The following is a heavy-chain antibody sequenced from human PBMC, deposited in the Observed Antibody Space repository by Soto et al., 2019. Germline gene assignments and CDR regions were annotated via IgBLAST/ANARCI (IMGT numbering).Heavy chain of an antibody. Sequence: GASVKVSCKASGYTFTSYDMHWVRQAPGQGLEWMGWINPNSGGTNYAQKFQGWVTMTRDTSISTAYMELSRLRSDDTAVYYCARDLVSSPREFDHWGQGTLVT. CDR1: GYTFTSYD. V-gene: IGHV1-2*04. CDR2: INPNSGGT. CDR3: ARDLVSSPREFDH. D-gene: IGHD6-6*01. J-gene: IGHJ5*02.